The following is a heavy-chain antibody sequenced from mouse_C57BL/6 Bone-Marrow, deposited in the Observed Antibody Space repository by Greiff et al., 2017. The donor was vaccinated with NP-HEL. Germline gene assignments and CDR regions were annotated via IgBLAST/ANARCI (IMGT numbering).Heavy chain of an antibody. D-gene: IGHD1-3*01. J-gene: IGHJ2*01. CDR2: IDPSDSYT. CDR3: ACKDFDY. V-gene: IGHV1-59*01. CDR1: GYTFTSYW. Sequence: QVQLQQPGAELVRPGTSVKLSCKASGYTFTSYWMHWVKQRPGQGLEWIGVIDPSDSYTNYNQKFKGKATLTVDTSSSTAYMQLSSLTSEDSAVYYCACKDFDYWGQGTTLTVSS.